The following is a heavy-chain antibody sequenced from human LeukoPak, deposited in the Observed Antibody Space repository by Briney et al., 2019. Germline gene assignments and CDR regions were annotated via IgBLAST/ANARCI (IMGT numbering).Heavy chain of an antibody. D-gene: IGHD2-15*01. CDR3: ARAFLVGYSPEEFFFDY. J-gene: IGHJ4*02. Sequence: SETLSLTCAVSGGSISSSNWWSWVRQPPGKGLEWIGDVYHLGATNYNPSLNSRVTISVDKSKNQFSLNLSSVTAADTAVYYCARAFLVGYSPEEFFFDYWGQGTLVTVSS. V-gene: IGHV4-4*02. CDR1: GGSISSSNW. CDR2: VYHLGAT.